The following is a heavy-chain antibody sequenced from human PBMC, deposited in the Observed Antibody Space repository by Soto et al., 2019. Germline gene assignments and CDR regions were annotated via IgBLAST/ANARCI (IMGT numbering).Heavy chain of an antibody. CDR1: GYTFTGYY. Sequence: ASVKVSCKASGYTFTGYYMHWVRQAPGQGLEWMGWINPNSGGTNYAQKFQGRVTMTRDTSISTAYMELSRLRSDDTAVYYCARDKLVAGTNWFDPWGQGTLVTVS. CDR2: INPNSGGT. CDR3: ARDKLVAGTNWFDP. J-gene: IGHJ5*02. V-gene: IGHV1-2*02. D-gene: IGHD6-19*01.